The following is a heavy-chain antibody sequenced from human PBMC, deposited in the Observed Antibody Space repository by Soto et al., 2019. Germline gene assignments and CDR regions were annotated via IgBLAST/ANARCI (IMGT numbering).Heavy chain of an antibody. CDR2: IIPIFGTA. D-gene: IGHD2-21*01. CDR3: ARGAGQYCGGDCYRYFAL. J-gene: IGHJ2*01. Sequence: QVQLVQSGAEVKKPGSSVKVSCKASGGTFSSYAISWVRQAPGQGLEWMGGIIPIFGTANYAQKFQGRVTITADESTSTAYMEVSSLRSEDTAVYYCARGAGQYCGGDCYRYFALWGRGTLVTVSS. V-gene: IGHV1-69*01. CDR1: GGTFSSYA.